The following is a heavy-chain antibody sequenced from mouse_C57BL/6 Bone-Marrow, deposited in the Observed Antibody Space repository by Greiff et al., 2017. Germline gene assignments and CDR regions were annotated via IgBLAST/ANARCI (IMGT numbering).Heavy chain of an antibody. D-gene: IGHD1-1*01. J-gene: IGHJ1*03. V-gene: IGHV1-82*01. Sequence: QVQLKQSGPELVKPGASVKISCKASGYAFSSSWMNWVKQRPGKGLEWIGRIYPGDGDTNYNGKFKGKATLTADKSSSTAYMQLSSLTSEDSAVYFCARGITTVSYWYFDVWGTGTTVTVSS. CDR1: GYAFSSSW. CDR3: ARGITTVSYWYFDV. CDR2: IYPGDGDT.